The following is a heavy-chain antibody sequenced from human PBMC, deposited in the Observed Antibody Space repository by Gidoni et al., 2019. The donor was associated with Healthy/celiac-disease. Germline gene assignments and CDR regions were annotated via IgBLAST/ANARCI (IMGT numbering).Heavy chain of an antibody. CDR3: ARDYYDSSGYSEGIDY. CDR1: GGTVSSYA. D-gene: IGHD3-22*01. V-gene: IGHV1-69*04. J-gene: IGHJ4*02. Sequence: QVQLVQSGAEVKKPGSSVKVSCKASGGTVSSYAISWVRQAPGQGLEWMGRIIPIFGIANYAQKFQGRVTITADKSTSTAYMELSSLRSEDTAVYYCARDYYDSSGYSEGIDYWGQGTLVTVSS. CDR2: IIPIFGIA.